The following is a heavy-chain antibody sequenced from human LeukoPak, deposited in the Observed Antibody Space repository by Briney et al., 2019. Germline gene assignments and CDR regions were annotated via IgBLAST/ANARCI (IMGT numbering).Heavy chain of an antibody. CDR1: GVTFSSYG. CDR2: IRYDESKE. J-gene: IGHJ4*02. D-gene: IGHD1-26*01. Sequence: GGSPRLSCAASGVTFSSYGWHWVRQAPGKGLEWVAFIRYDESKEYYADSVKGRFTISRDNSKNTLYLQMSSLRVEDTAVYHCVKDYLVEAQRVYYFDYWGQGSLVTVSS. CDR3: VKDYLVEAQRVYYFDY. V-gene: IGHV3-30*02.